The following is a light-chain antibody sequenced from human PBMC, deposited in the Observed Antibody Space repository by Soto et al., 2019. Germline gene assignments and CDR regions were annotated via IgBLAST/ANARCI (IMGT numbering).Light chain of an antibody. J-gene: IGKJ2*01. Sequence: DIQMTQSPSSLSASVGDKVTVTCRANQTINRFLQWYQQKAGKAPKLLIYAASSLQSGVPSRFSGSGSGTDFPLTISSLQPEDFATYYCQQSYSTPYTFGQGTKLDIK. CDR1: QTINRF. CDR2: AAS. CDR3: QQSYSTPYT. V-gene: IGKV1-39*01.